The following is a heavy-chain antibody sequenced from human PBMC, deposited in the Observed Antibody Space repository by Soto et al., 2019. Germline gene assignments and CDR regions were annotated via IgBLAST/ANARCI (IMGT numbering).Heavy chain of an antibody. D-gene: IGHD3-22*01. CDR2: IGTAGDT. J-gene: IGHJ6*02. CDR1: GFTFSSYD. V-gene: IGHV3-13*01. CDR3: ARGGGHYYDSIHYGMDV. Sequence: GGSLRLSCAASGFTFSSYDMHWFRQATGKGLEWVSAIGTAGDTYYPGSVKGRFTISRENAKNSLYLQMNSLRAGDTAVYYCARGGGHYYDSIHYGMDVWGQGTTVTVSS.